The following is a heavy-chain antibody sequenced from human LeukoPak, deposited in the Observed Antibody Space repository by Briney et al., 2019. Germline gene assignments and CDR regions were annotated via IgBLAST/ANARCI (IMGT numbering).Heavy chain of an antibody. CDR2: IYHSGST. Sequence: SETLSLTCAVSGGSISSSNWWSWVRQPPGKGLEWIGEIYHSGSTNYNPSLKSRVTISVDKSKNQFSLKLSSVPAADTAVYYCARAHSSGGWFDPWGQGTLVTVSS. CDR3: ARAHSSGGWFDP. V-gene: IGHV4-4*02. CDR1: GGSISSSNW. J-gene: IGHJ5*02. D-gene: IGHD3-22*01.